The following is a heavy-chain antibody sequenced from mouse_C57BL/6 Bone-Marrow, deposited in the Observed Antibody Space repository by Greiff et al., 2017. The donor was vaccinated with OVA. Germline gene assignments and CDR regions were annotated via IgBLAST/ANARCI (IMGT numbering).Heavy chain of an antibody. Sequence: EVQLVESGGGLVQPGGSMKLSCVASGFTFSNYWMNWVRQSPEKGLEWVAQIRLKSDNYPTHYAESVKGRFTISRDDSKISVYLQMNNLRAEDTGMYYCTPLTTVASYAMDYWGQGTSVTVSS. CDR1: GFTFSNYW. CDR3: TPLTTVASYAMDY. J-gene: IGHJ4*01. V-gene: IGHV6-3*01. D-gene: IGHD1-1*01. CDR2: IRLKSDNYPT.